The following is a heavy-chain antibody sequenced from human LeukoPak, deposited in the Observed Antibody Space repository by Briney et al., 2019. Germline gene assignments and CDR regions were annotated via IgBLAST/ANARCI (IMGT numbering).Heavy chain of an antibody. D-gene: IGHD6-19*01. CDR3: AREIKWGAVAL. Sequence: SETLSLTCTVSGGSISSYYWSWIRQPPGKGLDWIGYIYYSGSTNYNPSLKSRVTISVDTSKNQFSLKLSTVTAADTAMYYCAREIKWGAVALWGQGTLVTVSS. J-gene: IGHJ4*02. CDR2: IYYSGST. CDR1: GGSISSYY. V-gene: IGHV4-59*01.